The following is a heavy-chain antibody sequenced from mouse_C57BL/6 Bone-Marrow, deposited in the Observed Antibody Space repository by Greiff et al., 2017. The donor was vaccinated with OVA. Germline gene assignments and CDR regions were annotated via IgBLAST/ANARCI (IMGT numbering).Heavy chain of an antibody. V-gene: IGHV1-81*01. J-gene: IGHJ4*01. CDR2: INPRSGNT. CDR3: ARYLYSNYFYAIDY. D-gene: IGHD2-5*01. Sequence: QVQLQQSGAELARPGASVKLSCKASGYTFTSYGISWVKQRPGQGLEWIGEINPRSGNTNYNEKFKGKATLTADKSSSTAYMELRSLTSEDSAVYFCARYLYSNYFYAIDYWGQGTSVTVSS. CDR1: GYTFTSYG.